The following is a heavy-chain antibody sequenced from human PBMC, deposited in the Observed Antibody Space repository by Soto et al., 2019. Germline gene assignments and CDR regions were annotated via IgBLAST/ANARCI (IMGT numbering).Heavy chain of an antibody. CDR1: GFTFSSYA. J-gene: IGHJ4*02. D-gene: IGHD6-13*01. V-gene: IGHV3-23*01. CDR2: ISGSGGST. CDR3: AKEAGRRRGHTAAYFDY. Sequence: GGSLTLSCAASGFTFSSYAMSWVRQAPGKGLEWVSAISGSGGSTYYADSVKGRFTISRDNSKNTLYLQMNSLRAEDTAVYYCAKEAGRRRGHTAAYFDYWGQGTLVTVSS.